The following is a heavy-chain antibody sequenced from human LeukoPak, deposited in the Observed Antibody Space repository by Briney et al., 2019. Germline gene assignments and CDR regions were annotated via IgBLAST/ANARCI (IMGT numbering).Heavy chain of an antibody. J-gene: IGHJ4*02. CDR1: GDSVSSNSAA. CDR3: ARENGDYPHFDY. V-gene: IGHV6-1*01. D-gene: IGHD4-17*01. Sequence: SQTLSLTCAISGDSVSSNSAAWKWIRQSSSRGLEWLGRTYYRSKWYNDYAVSVKSRISINPDTSKNQFSLQLNSVTPEDTAVYYCARENGDYPHFDYWGQGTLVTVSS. CDR2: TYYRSKWYN.